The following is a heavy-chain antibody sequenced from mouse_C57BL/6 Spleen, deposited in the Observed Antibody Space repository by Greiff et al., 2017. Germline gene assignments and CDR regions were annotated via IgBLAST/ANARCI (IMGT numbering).Heavy chain of an antibody. CDR1: GYTFTDYY. J-gene: IGHJ2*01. Sequence: VQLQQSGPELVKPGASVKISCKASGYTFTDYYMNWVKQSHGKSLEWIGDINPNNGGTSYNQKFKGKATLTVDKSSSTAYMELRSLTSEDSAVYYCARREVYDGYRYFDYWGQGTTLTVSS. D-gene: IGHD2-3*01. V-gene: IGHV1-26*01. CDR3: ARREVYDGYRYFDY. CDR2: INPNNGGT.